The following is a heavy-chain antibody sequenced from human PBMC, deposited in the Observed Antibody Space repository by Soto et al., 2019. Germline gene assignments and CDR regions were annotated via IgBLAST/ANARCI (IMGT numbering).Heavy chain of an antibody. D-gene: IGHD2-2*01. Sequence: SLRLSCAASGFTFSDYYMSWIRQAPGKGLEWVSYISSSGSTIYYADSVKCRFTISRDNAKNSLYLHMNSLRAEDTAVYYCARERLVVPAAAFPLGDFDLWGRGTLVTVSS. CDR3: ARERLVVPAAAFPLGDFDL. V-gene: IGHV3-11*01. CDR1: GFTFSDYY. CDR2: ISSSGSTI. J-gene: IGHJ2*01.